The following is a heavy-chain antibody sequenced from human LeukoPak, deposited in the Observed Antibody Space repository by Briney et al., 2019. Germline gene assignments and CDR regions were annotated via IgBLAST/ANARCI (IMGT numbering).Heavy chain of an antibody. CDR1: GFTVSSNY. J-gene: IGHJ4*02. V-gene: IGHV3-48*01. CDR3: ARDFGYSYGVDY. Sequence: PGGSLRLSCAASGFTVSSNYMSWVRQAPGKGLEWVSYISSSSSTIYYADSVKGRFTISRDNAKNSLYLQMNSLRAEDTAVYDCARDFGYSYGVDYWGQGTLVTVSS. D-gene: IGHD5-18*01. CDR2: ISSSSSTI.